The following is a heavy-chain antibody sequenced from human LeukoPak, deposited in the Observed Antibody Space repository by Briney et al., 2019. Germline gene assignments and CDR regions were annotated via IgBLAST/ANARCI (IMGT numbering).Heavy chain of an antibody. Sequence: PSETLTLTCTFAGGSFSPAHWSWIRQPPGKGLEWIGVICDNGNTDYNPSLKSRVTISVDTSKSQFSLKLSSLAAADTAVYYCATGRDPYKTGHWGQGTLVTVSS. CDR2: ICDNGNT. J-gene: IGHJ4*02. D-gene: IGHD5-24*01. CDR3: ATGRDPYKTGH. CDR1: GGSFSPAH. V-gene: IGHV4-59*01.